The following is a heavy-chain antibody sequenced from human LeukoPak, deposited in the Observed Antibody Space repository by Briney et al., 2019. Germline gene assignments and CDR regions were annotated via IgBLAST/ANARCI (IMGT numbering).Heavy chain of an antibody. J-gene: IGHJ4*02. CDR1: GFIFSSYA. CDR3: AKVELVRGVNYFDY. V-gene: IGHV3-23*01. D-gene: IGHD3-10*01. Sequence: GGSLRLSCAASGFIFSSYATSWVRHAPGKGLEWVSSISGSGGSTYYADSVKGRFTISRDNSKNTLYLQMNSLRAEDTAVYYCAKVELVRGVNYFDYWGQGTLVTVSS. CDR2: ISGSGGST.